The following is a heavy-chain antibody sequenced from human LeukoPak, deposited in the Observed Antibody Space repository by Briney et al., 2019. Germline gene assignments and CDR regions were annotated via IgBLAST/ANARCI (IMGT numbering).Heavy chain of an antibody. CDR2: ISGSGGST. J-gene: IGHJ4*02. V-gene: IGHV3-23*01. CDR3: AKGLAYCGGDYPNSPFDC. Sequence: GGSLRLSCAASGFTFSSYAMSWVRQAPGKGLEWVSAISGSGGSTYYADSVKGRFTISRDNSKNTLYLQMNSLRAEDTAVYYCAKGLAYCGGDYPNSPFDCWGQGTLVTVSS. CDR1: GFTFSSYA. D-gene: IGHD2-21*02.